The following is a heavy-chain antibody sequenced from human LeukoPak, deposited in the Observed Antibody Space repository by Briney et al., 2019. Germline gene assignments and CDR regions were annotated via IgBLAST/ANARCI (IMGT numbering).Heavy chain of an antibody. D-gene: IGHD5-18*01. J-gene: IGHJ4*02. V-gene: IGHV3-53*01. CDR3: ARGGGIQLNY. CDR1: GFTVSSNS. CDR2: IYSDNT. Sequence: GGSLRLSCTVSGFTVSSNSMSWVRQAPGKGLEWVSFIYSDNTHYSDSVKGRFTISRDNAKNSLYLQMNSLRAEDTAVYYCARGGGIQLNYWGQGTLVTVSS.